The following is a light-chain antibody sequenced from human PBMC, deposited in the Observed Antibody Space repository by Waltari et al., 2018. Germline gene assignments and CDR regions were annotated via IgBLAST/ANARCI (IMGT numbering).Light chain of an antibody. V-gene: IGKV3-11*01. CDR1: QSGFTS. Sequence: EIVLTQSPATLSLSPGERATLSCRASQSGFTSLAWYQQKPGQAPRLLIYGASSRATGIPARFSGSGSGTDFTLAISSLEPEDFAVYYCQQRSHWPPEYTFGQGTKLEIK. CDR3: QQRSHWPPEYT. J-gene: IGKJ2*01. CDR2: GAS.